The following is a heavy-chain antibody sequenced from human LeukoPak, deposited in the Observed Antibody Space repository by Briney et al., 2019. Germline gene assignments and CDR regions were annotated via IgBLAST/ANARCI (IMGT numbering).Heavy chain of an antibody. V-gene: IGHV5-51*01. Sequence: GESLKISCQGSGYTFTNYWIGWVRQMPGKGLEWMGIIYPGDSDTRYSPSFQGQVTISADKSISTAYLQWSSLKASDTAMYYCATLPSYSGSYQGFDYWGQGTLVTVSS. J-gene: IGHJ4*02. CDR2: IYPGDSDT. D-gene: IGHD1-26*01. CDR1: GYTFTNYW. CDR3: ATLPSYSGSYQGFDY.